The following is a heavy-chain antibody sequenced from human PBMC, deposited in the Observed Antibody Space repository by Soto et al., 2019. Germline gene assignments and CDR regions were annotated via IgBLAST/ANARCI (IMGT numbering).Heavy chain of an antibody. CDR3: MVYAARDIDY. CDR2: INPSGGKT. Sequence: ASVKVSFKASGYTFTSYYMHWVRQAPGQGLEWVGIINPSGGKTSYAQKFQGRVTVTRDTSTSTVYMELSSLRSEDTAVYYCMVYAARDIDYWGQGTLVTVSS. J-gene: IGHJ4*02. V-gene: IGHV1-46*01. D-gene: IGHD2-8*01. CDR1: GYTFTSYY.